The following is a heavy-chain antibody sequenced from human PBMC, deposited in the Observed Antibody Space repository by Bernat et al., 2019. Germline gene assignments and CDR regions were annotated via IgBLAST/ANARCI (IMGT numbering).Heavy chain of an antibody. V-gene: IGHV3-23*01. CDR3: AKQLGYCSDGTCYFDY. Sequence: EVQLLESGGGLVQPGGSLRLSCAASGFTFSSYAMSWVRQAPGKGLEWVSAISGSGGSTYYADSVKGRFTISRDNSKKTVYLQMKSLRAEDTAIYYCAKQLGYCSDGTCYFDYWGQGTLVTVSS. D-gene: IGHD2-15*01. J-gene: IGHJ4*02. CDR2: ISGSGGST. CDR1: GFTFSSYA.